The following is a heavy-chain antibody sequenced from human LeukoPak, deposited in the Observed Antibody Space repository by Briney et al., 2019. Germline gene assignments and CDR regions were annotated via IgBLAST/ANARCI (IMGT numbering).Heavy chain of an antibody. CDR1: GFPFSSFT. V-gene: IGHV3-64*01. CDR2: IISNGGRT. J-gene: IGHJ6*03. CDR3: ARVKEGATVSDYYYYYMDL. Sequence: GGSLRLSCTASGFPFSSFTIHWVRQAPGKGLECLAAIISNGGRTFYANSVTGGFTVSRDNSKNTLYLQMVSLILEDRGVYYCARVKEGATVSDYYYYYMDLWGKGTTVAVSS. D-gene: IGHD1-26*01.